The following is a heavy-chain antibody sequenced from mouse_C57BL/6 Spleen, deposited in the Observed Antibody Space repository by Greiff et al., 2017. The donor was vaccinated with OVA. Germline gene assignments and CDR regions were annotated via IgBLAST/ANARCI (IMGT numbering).Heavy chain of an antibody. J-gene: IGHJ2*01. V-gene: IGHV1-53*01. CDR1: GYTFTSYW. Sequence: QVQLQQPGTELVKPGASVKLSCKASGYTFTSYWMHWVKPRPGQGLEWIGNINPSNGGTNYNEKFKSKATLTVDKSSSTAYMQLSSLTSEDSAVYYCARSGYSNYYFDYWGQGTTLTVSS. D-gene: IGHD2-5*01. CDR2: INPSNGGT. CDR3: ARSGYSNYYFDY.